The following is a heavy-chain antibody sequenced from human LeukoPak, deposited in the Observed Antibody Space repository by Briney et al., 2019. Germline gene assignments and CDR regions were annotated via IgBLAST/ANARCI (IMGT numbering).Heavy chain of an antibody. V-gene: IGHV3-30*18. D-gene: IGHD3-3*02. CDR1: GFTFKSYG. Sequence: PGRSLRLSCVASGFTFKSYGMHWVRQAPGEGLEWVAVISFLGDNTFYADSVRGRFTISRDNSKNMLYLQMNSLRPEDTAVYYCAKSAVAFQNGVDYWGQGTLVTVSS. CDR3: AKSAVAFQNGVDY. J-gene: IGHJ4*02. CDR2: ISFLGDNT.